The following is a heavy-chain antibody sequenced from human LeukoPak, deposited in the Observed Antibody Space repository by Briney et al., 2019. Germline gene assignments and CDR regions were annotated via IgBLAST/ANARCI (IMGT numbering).Heavy chain of an antibody. CDR2: INPNSGGT. CDR1: GYTFTGYY. D-gene: IGHD6-19*01. CDR3: ARVSGYSSGWFDY. Sequence: GASVKVSCKASGYTFTGYYMHWVRQAPGQGLEWMGRINPNSGGTNYAQKFQGRVTMTRDTSISTAYMELSRLRSDDTALYYCARVSGYSSGWFDYWGQGTLVTVSS. V-gene: IGHV1-2*06. J-gene: IGHJ4*02.